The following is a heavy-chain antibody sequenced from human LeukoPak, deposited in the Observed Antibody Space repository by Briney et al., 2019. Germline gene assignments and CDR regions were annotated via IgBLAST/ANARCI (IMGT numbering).Heavy chain of an antibody. V-gene: IGHV3-74*01. CDR2: INRDGSST. CDR3: ARASCSGGSCYFGY. Sequence: PGGSLGLSCGASGITFSSYWMHWVRQAPGKGLVWVSRINRDGSSTNYADSVKGRFTISRDDAKNTLYLQMNSLRAEDTAVYYCARASCSGGSCYFGYGGQGTLVTVPS. J-gene: IGHJ4*02. D-gene: IGHD2-15*01. CDR1: GITFSSYW.